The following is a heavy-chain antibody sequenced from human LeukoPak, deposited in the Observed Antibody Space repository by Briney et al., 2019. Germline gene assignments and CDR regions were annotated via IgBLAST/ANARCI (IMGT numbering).Heavy chain of an antibody. V-gene: IGHV3-23*01. J-gene: IGHJ6*03. CDR3: AKRRGLELTYYYHMDV. D-gene: IGHD1-7*01. CDR1: GFTFSSYA. Sequence: GGSLRLSCAASGFTFSSYAMSWVRQAPGKGLEWVSAISGSGGSTYYADSVKGRFTISRDNSKNTLYPQMNSLRAEDTAVYYCAKRRGLELTYYYHMDVWGKGTTVTVSS. CDR2: ISGSGGST.